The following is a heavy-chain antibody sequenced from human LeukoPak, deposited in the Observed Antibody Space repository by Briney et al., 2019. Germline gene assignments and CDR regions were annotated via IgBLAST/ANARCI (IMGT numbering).Heavy chain of an antibody. Sequence: PGGSLRLSCAASGFTFRDAWMSWVRQAPGKGLEWDGRIKSKTDGGTTDYAAPVKGRFTISRDDSKNTLYLHMNSLKTEDTAVYYCTTEGVGATWKYYFDYWGQGTLVTVSS. CDR3: TTEGVGATWKYYFDY. J-gene: IGHJ4*02. V-gene: IGHV3-15*01. D-gene: IGHD1-26*01. CDR2: IKSKTDGGTT. CDR1: GFTFRDAW.